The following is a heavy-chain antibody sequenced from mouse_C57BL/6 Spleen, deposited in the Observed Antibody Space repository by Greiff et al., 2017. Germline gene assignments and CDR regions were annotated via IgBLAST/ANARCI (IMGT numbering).Heavy chain of an antibody. D-gene: IGHD1-2*01. Sequence: EVNVVESGGGLVKPGGSLKLSCAASGFTFSDYGMHWVRQAPEKGLEWVAYISSGSSTIYYADTVKGRFTISRDNAKNTLFLQMTSLRSEDTAMYYCARRLHSAFDYWGQGTTLTVSS. CDR3: ARRLHSAFDY. CDR1: GFTFSDYG. V-gene: IGHV5-17*01. J-gene: IGHJ2*01. CDR2: ISSGSSTI.